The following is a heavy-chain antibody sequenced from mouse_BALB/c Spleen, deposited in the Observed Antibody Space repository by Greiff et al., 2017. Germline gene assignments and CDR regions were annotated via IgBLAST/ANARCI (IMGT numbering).Heavy chain of an antibody. D-gene: IGHD1-1*01. J-gene: IGHJ2*01. CDR1: GFTFSSYT. V-gene: IGHV5-12-2*01. CDR2: ISNGGGST. Sequence: DVMLVESGGGLVQPGGSLKLSCAASGFTFSSYTMSWVRQTPEKRLEWVAYISNGGGSTYYPDTVKGRFTISRDNAKNTLYLQMSSLKSEDTAMYYCARHKTTVVASFDYWGQGTTLTVSS. CDR3: ARHKTTVVASFDY.